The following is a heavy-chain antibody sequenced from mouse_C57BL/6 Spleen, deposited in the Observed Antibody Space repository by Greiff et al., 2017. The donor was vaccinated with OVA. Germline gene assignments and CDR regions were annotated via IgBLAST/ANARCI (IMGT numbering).Heavy chain of an antibody. D-gene: IGHD1-1*01. CDR1: GYAFSSSW. CDR2: IYPGDGDT. J-gene: IGHJ2*01. Sequence: QVQLQQSGPELVKPGASVKISCKASGYAFSSSWMNWVKQRPGKGLEWIGRIYPGDGDTNYNGKFKGKATLTADKSSSTAYMQLSSLTSEDSAVYFCARSSITTVVDDYFDYWGQGTTLTVSS. V-gene: IGHV1-82*01. CDR3: ARSSITTVVDDYFDY.